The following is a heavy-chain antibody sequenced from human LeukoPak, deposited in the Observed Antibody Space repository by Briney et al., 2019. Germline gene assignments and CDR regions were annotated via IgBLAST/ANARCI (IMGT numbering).Heavy chain of an antibody. D-gene: IGHD3-22*01. J-gene: IGHJ4*02. CDR3: AKDIYYDSSGYRGYFDY. CDR2: MSYDGSNK. Sequence: GGSLRLSCAASGFSFSRYAMHWVRQAPGKGLEWVAVMSYDGSNKYYVDSVKGRFTVSRDNSKNTLYLQMNSLRAEDTAVYYCAKDIYYDSSGYRGYFDYWGQGTLVTVSS. V-gene: IGHV3-30*18. CDR1: GFSFSRYA.